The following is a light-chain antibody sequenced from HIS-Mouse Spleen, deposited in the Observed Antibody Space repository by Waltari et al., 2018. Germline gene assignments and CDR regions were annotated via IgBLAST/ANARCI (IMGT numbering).Light chain of an antibody. Sequence: SYVLTQPPSVSVAPGKTARTTCGGNNIGSKRVHWYQQKPGQAPVLVVYDASARPSGIPERFSGSNSGNTATLTISRVEAGDEADYYCQVWDSSSDHVVFGGGTKLTVL. V-gene: IGLV3-21*03. CDR1: NIGSKR. CDR3: QVWDSSSDHVV. J-gene: IGLJ2*01. CDR2: DAS.